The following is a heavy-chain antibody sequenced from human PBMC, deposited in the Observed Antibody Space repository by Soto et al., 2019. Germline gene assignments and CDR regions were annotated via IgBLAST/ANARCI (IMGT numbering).Heavy chain of an antibody. CDR2: IITMSAIT. V-gene: IGHV1-69*01. CDR1: GCTISNYA. D-gene: IGHD5-12*01. J-gene: IGHJ4*02. CDR3: AEDKGGSRACSGFDAVEY. Sequence: QVQLLQSGAEVKKPGSSVKVSCKASGCTISNYAINWVRQAPGQGLEWMGGIITMSAITNYAGRFHGRVTRTADESTNKLYMEWSSLGYEYTSVFCCAEDKGGSRACSGFDAVEYWGLGTLVTVSS.